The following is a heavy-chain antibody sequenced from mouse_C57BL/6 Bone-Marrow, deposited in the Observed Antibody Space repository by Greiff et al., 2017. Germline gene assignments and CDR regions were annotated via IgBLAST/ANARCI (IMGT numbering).Heavy chain of an antibody. V-gene: IGHV1-69*01. CDR3: ARDIDYYGSSYARDY. D-gene: IGHD1-1*01. CDR1: GYTFTSYW. CDR2: IDPSDSYT. Sequence: QVQLQQPGAELVMPGASVKLSCKASGYTFTSYWMHWVKQRPGQGLEWIGEIDPSDSYTNYNQKFKGKSTLTVDKSSSTAYMQLSSLTSEDSAVYYCARDIDYYGSSYARDYWGQGTSGTVSS. J-gene: IGHJ4*01.